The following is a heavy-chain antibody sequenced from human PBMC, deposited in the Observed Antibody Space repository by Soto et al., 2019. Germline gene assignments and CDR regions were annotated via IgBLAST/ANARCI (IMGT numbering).Heavy chain of an antibody. D-gene: IGHD3-10*01. J-gene: IGHJ3*02. CDR1: GGSISSSSYY. CDR2: IYYSGST. CDR3: AHVTMVRGVNAFDI. V-gene: IGHV4-39*01. Sequence: PSETLSLTCTVSGGSISSSSYYWGWIRQPPGKGLEWIGSIYYSGSTYYNPSLKSRVTISVDTSKNQFSLKLSSVTAADTAVYYCAHVTMVRGVNAFDIWGTGTMVTVSS.